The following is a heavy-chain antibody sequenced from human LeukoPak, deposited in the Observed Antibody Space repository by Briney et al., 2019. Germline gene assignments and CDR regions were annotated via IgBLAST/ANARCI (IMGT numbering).Heavy chain of an antibody. D-gene: IGHD1-7*01. Sequence: GESLQISCKGSGYSFTSYWISWVRQMPGRGLEWMGRIDPSDSYTNYSPSFQGHVTISADKSISTAYLQWSSLKASDTAMYYCARGITGTTLNHNWFDPWGQGTLVTVSS. J-gene: IGHJ5*02. CDR1: GYSFTSYW. V-gene: IGHV5-10-1*01. CDR3: ARGITGTTLNHNWFDP. CDR2: IDPSDSYT.